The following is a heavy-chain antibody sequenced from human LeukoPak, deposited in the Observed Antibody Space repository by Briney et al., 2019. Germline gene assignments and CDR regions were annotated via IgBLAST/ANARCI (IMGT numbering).Heavy chain of an antibody. J-gene: IGHJ4*02. D-gene: IGHD6-6*01. CDR1: GFTFNTYE. V-gene: IGHV3-48*03. CDR3: ATKVTIAARPYVSLVDY. CDR2: ISSSGSTT. Sequence: SGGSLRLSCAASGFTFNTYEMNWVRQAPGKGLEWVSYISSSGSTTYYADSVKGRFTISRDNSKNTLYLQMNSLRAEDTAVYYCATKVTIAARPYVSLVDYWGQGTLVTVSS.